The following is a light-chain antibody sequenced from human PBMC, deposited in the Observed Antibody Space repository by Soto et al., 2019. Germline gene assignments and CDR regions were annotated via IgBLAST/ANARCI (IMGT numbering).Light chain of an antibody. J-gene: IGLJ1*01. Sequence: QSALTQRASVSGPPGQSITISCTGTSSDVGAYNYVSWYQHHPGKAPRLVIYDVTNRPSGISDRFSGSKSGNTASLTISGLLAEDEADYYCASYTTISTYVFGTGTKVTVL. CDR3: ASYTTISTYV. CDR1: SSDVGAYNY. V-gene: IGLV2-14*01. CDR2: DVT.